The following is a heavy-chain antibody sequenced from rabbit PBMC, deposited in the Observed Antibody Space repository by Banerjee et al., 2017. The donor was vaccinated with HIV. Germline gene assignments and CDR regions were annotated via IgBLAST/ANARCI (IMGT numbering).Heavy chain of an antibody. D-gene: IGHD1-1*01. CDR1: GIDFSSSFW. CDR2: IYPAAGAT. V-gene: IGHV1S43*01. J-gene: IGHJ4*01. CDR3: ARYASSSGYYGYYFNL. Sequence: QEQLVESGGGLVTLGGSLKVTCKASGIDFSSSFWISWVRQAPGKGLEWIGCIYPAAGATDYATWVNGRFTISSHNAQNTLYLQLNSLTAADTATYFCARYASSSGYYGYYFNLWGPGTLVTVS.